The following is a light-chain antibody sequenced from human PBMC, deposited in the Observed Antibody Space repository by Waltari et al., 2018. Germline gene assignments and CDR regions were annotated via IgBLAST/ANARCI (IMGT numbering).Light chain of an antibody. CDR3: QQYGSSPYT. CDR1: QSISIY. Sequence: DIQMTQSPSSLSASVGDSVTITCRASQSISIYLNWYQQKPGKAPKLLISAVSSLQSGVPSRFSGSGSGTDFALTISSLQPEDCAVYYCQQYGSSPYTFGQGTKLEIK. V-gene: IGKV1-39*01. CDR2: AVS. J-gene: IGKJ2*01.